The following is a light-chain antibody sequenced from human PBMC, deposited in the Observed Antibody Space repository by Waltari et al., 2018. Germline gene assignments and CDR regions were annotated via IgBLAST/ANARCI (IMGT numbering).Light chain of an antibody. V-gene: IGKV1-39*01. CDR2: AAS. CDR1: QRLSSY. Sequence: DIQMTQSPSSLSASVGDRVTITSRASQRLSSYLNWYQQKPGKAPKLLIYAASSVQRGVPSGFSGSGSGTDCTLTISRLQPEDVASYYCQQSYSTPLTFGGGTKVEIK. J-gene: IGKJ4*01. CDR3: QQSYSTPLT.